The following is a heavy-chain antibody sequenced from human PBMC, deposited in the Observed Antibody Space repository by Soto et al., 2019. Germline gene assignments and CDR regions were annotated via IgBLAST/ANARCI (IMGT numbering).Heavy chain of an antibody. CDR2: MSYSGST. CDR3: ARPEESSGYYPGPAFDY. Sequence: SETLSLTCIVSNDSIGTYYWAWIRQPPGKGLERIGYMSYSGSTNYNPSLKSRVTISVDKSKNQLSLILNSVTAADTAVYYCARPEESSGYYPGPAFDYWGQGILVTVSS. V-gene: IGHV4-59*01. D-gene: IGHD3-22*01. J-gene: IGHJ4*02. CDR1: NDSIGTYY.